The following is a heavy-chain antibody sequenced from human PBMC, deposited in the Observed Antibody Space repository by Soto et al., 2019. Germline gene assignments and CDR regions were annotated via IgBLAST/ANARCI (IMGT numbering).Heavy chain of an antibody. CDR1: GYTFTSYD. CDR2: MIPNSGNT. CDR3: ARVNGASYDWFDP. D-gene: IGHD1-26*01. V-gene: IGHV1-8*01. J-gene: IGHJ5*01. Sequence: ASVKVSCKASGYTFTSYDINWVRQATGQGLEWMGWMIPNSGNTGYAQKFQGRLTMTRNTSISTAYVELSSLRSEDTAVCYCARVNGASYDWFDPSGQGTLFTVSS.